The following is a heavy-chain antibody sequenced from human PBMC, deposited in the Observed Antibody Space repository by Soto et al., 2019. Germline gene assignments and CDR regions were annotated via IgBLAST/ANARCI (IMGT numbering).Heavy chain of an antibody. CDR2: VNHSGTT. D-gene: IGHD2-2*01. CDR1: GGSFSGYY. CDR3: ARGIGYCSSINCYSSRRLRFDS. V-gene: IGHV4-34*01. Sequence: QVQLQQWGAGLLKPSETLSLTCAVYGGSFSGYYWTWIRQSPEKGLEWIGEVNHSGTTYYNPSLKTPVTISGHTPNNQLSLKMSSVTAADTAVYYCARGIGYCSSINCYSSRRLRFDSWGQGTLVTVSS. J-gene: IGHJ4*02.